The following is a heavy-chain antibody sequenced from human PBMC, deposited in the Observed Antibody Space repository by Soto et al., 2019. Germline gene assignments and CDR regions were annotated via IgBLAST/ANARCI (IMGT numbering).Heavy chain of an antibody. J-gene: IGHJ3*02. Sequence: QMQLVQSGAEVKKPGASVKVSCKASGYTFTRHYIHWVRQAPGQGLEWLGIINSNGGNTYYAQKSQGRVVLISDTSSSTVYMELSSLTSEDTALYYCAGDRLGAGSDAVDICGQGTMVTVSS. CDR1: GYTFTRHY. V-gene: IGHV1-46*01. CDR2: INSNGGNT. CDR3: AGDRLGAGSDAVDI. D-gene: IGHD1-26*01.